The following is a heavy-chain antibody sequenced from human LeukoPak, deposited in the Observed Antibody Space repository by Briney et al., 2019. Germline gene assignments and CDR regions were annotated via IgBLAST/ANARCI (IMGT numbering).Heavy chain of an antibody. CDR2: ISVYNGNT. D-gene: IGHD6-6*01. V-gene: IGHV1-18*01. Sequence: ASVKVSCKASGYTFTSYGISWVRQAPGQGLEWMGWISVYNGNTNYAQKLQGRVTMTTDTSTSTAYMELRSLRSDDTAVYYCANDVGYSSLSVGDYWGQGTLVTVSS. CDR3: ANDVGYSSLSVGDY. J-gene: IGHJ4*02. CDR1: GYTFTSYG.